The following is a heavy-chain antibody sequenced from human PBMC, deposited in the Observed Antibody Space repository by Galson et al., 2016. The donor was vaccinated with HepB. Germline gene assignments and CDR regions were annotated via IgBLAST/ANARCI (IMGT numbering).Heavy chain of an antibody. D-gene: IGHD3-3*01. CDR3: ASLRFKGFDL. CDR1: GFSVSSNY. CDR2: LYSGGRT. Sequence: SLRLSCAASGFSVSSNYMSWVRQAPGKGLEWVSVLYSGGRTNYADSVKGRFTISRDNSKNTLYLQMNSLRAEDTAVYYCASLRFKGFDLWGRGTLVTVSA. J-gene: IGHJ2*01. V-gene: IGHV3-53*01.